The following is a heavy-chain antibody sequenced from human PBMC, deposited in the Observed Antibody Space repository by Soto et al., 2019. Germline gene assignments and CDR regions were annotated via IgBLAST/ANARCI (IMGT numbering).Heavy chain of an antibody. J-gene: IGHJ3*02. CDR3: ARDQGATAYYAFDI. V-gene: IGHV4-31*03. CDR1: GGSISSGGYY. D-gene: IGHD1-26*01. CDR2: IYYSGST. Sequence: TSETLSLTCTVSGGSISSGGYYWSWIRQHPGKGLEWIGCIYYSGSTYYNPSLKSRVTISVDTSKNQFSLKLSSVTAADTAVYYCARDQGATAYYAFDIWGQGTMVTVSS.